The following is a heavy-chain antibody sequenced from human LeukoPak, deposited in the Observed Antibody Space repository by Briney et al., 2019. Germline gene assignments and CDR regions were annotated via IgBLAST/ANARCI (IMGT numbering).Heavy chain of an antibody. V-gene: IGHV4-30-2*02. D-gene: IGHD2-2*01. CDR2: IYHSGST. CDR3: ASLDEYCSSTSCYLTTFDY. Sequence: PSETLSLTCAVSGGSISSGGYSWSWIRQPPGKGLEWIGYIYHSGSTYYNPSLKSRVTISVDRSKNQFSLKLSSVTAADTAVYYCASLDEYCSSTSCYLTTFDYWGQGTLVTVSS. CDR1: GGSISSGGYS. J-gene: IGHJ4*02.